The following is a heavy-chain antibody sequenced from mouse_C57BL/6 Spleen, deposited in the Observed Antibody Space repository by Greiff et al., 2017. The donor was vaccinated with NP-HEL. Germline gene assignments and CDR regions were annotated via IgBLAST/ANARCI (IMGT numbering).Heavy chain of an antibody. CDR3: ERHLLKGYWYFDV. J-gene: IGHJ1*03. CDR2: ILPGSGST. V-gene: IGHV1-9*01. Sequence: QVQLQPSGAELMKPGASVKLSCKAPGYTFTGYWIEWVKQRPGHGLEWIGEILPGSGSTNYNEKFKGKAPFTADTSSNTAYMQLSSLTTEDSAIYYCERHLLKGYWYFDVWGTGTTVTVSS. D-gene: IGHD2-14*01. CDR1: GYTFTGYW.